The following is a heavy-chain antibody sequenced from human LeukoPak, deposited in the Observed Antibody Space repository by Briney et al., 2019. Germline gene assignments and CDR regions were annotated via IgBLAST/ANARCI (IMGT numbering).Heavy chain of an antibody. CDR2: INAGNGNT. D-gene: IGHD3-22*01. V-gene: IGHV1-3*01. J-gene: IGHJ4*02. CDR1: GYTFSSYA. Sequence: GASVKVSCKASGYTFSSYAMHWVRQAPGQRLEWMGWINAGNGNTKYSQKFQGRVTITRDTSAHTAYMELSSLRSEDTAVYYCARDESPDSSGYPAYYLDYWGQGTLVTVSS. CDR3: ARDESPDSSGYPAYYLDY.